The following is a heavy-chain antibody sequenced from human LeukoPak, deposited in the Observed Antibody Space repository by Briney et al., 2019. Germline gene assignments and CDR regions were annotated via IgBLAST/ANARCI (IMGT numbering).Heavy chain of an antibody. V-gene: IGHV4-61*02. CDR1: GDSISSGCCY. D-gene: IGHD1-26*01. CDR3: ASLRERSYYARGFDY. Sequence: PSQTLSLTCTVSGDSISSGCCYWSWIRQPAGKGLEWIGRIYTSGSTNYNPSLKSRVTISVDTSKNQFSLKLSSVTAANTAVYYCASLRERSYYARGFDYWGQGTLVTVSS. CDR2: IYTSGST. J-gene: IGHJ4*02.